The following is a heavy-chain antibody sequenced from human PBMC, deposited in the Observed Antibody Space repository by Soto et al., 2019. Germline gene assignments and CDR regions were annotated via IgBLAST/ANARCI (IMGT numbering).Heavy chain of an antibody. CDR1: GFTFSDYY. V-gene: IGHV3-11*01. CDR3: ATGGGVGVAGNFDH. CDR2: ISSGGSTI. D-gene: IGHD6-19*01. Sequence: QVQLVESGGGLVKPGGSLRLSCAASGFTFSDYYISWIRQAPGKGLEWVSYISSGGSTIHYADSVKGRFTISRDNAKNSLYLQMNRLRAGDTAMYYCATGGGVGVAGNFDHWGQGTLVTVSS. J-gene: IGHJ4*02.